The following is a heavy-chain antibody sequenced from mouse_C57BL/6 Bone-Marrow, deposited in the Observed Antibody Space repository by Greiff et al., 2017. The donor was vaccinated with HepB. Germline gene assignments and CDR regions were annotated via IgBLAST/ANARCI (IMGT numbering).Heavy chain of an antibody. Sequence: VQLQQSGTALARPGASVKMSCKTSGYTFTSYWMHWVKQRPGQGLEWIGAIYPGNSDTSYNQKFKGKAKLTAVTSASTAYMELSSLTNEDSAVYYCTREETGNYAMDYWGQGTSVTVSS. V-gene: IGHV1-5*01. J-gene: IGHJ4*01. CDR3: TREETGNYAMDY. CDR1: GYTFTSYW. CDR2: IYPGNSDT. D-gene: IGHD4-1*01.